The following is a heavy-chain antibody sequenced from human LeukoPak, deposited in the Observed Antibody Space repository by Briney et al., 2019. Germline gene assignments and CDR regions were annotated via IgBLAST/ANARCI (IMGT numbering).Heavy chain of an antibody. CDR2: ISSSSSYI. J-gene: IGHJ4*02. CDR1: GFTFSSYS. V-gene: IGHV3-21*01. CDR3: AIDVSTVTTNYFDY. Sequence: PGGSLRLSCAASGFTFSSYSMHWVRQSPGKGLEWVSSISSSSSYIYYAGSVKGRFTISRDNANNSLYLQMNSLRADYTAVYYCAIDVSTVTTNYFDYWGQGTLVTVSS. D-gene: IGHD4-17*01.